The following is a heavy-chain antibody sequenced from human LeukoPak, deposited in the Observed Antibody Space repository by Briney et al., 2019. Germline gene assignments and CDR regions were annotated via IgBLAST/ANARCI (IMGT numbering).Heavy chain of an antibody. CDR2: ISGNGGSP. J-gene: IGHJ2*01. Sequence: PGGSLRLSCAASGFTVSSNYMSWVRQAPGKGLEYVSAISGNGGSPYYANFVKGRFTISRDNSKSTLYLQMGSLRAEDMAVYYCARGYSSGWYALWYFDLWGRGTLVTVSS. D-gene: IGHD6-19*01. CDR3: ARGYSSGWYALWYFDL. V-gene: IGHV3-64*01. CDR1: GFTVSSNY.